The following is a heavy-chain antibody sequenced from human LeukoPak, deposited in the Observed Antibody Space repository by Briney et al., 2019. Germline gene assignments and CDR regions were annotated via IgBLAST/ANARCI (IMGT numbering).Heavy chain of an antibody. Sequence: SGTLSLTCAVSGGSISSSNWWSWVRQPPGKGLEWIGEIYHSGSTNYNPSLKSRVTISVDKSKNQFSLKLSSVTAADTAVYYCARGLLTLSRSRYYYYYMDVWGKGTTVTVSS. V-gene: IGHV4-4*02. D-gene: IGHD2-2*01. CDR2: IYHSGST. CDR3: ARGLLTLSRSRYYYYYMDV. CDR1: GGSISSSNW. J-gene: IGHJ6*03.